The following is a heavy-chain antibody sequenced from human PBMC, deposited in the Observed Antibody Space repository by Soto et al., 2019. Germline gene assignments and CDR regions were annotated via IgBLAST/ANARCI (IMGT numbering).Heavy chain of an antibody. D-gene: IGHD5-18*01. CDR2: ISGSGGST. CDR1: GFTFSSYA. CDR3: AKGIRGYYYYGMDV. J-gene: IGHJ6*02. Sequence: GGSLRLSCAASGFTFSSYAMSWVRQAPGKGLEWVSAISGSGGSTYYADSVKGRFTISRDNSKNTLYLQMNSLRAEDTAVYYCAKGIRGYYYYGMDVWGQGTTVTVSS. V-gene: IGHV3-23*01.